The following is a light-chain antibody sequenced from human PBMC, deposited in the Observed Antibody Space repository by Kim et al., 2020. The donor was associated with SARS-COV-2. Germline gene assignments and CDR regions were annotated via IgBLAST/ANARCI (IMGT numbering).Light chain of an antibody. J-gene: IGLJ3*02. CDR2: DIS. CDR1: ISDIGTYSH. Sequence: GQSITISCSGTISDIGTYSHISWYQQHPGKAPRLIIFDISKRPSGVSGRFSGSKSGNTASLTISGLQPDDEADYFCCSFTSAVNWMFGGGTQLTVL. CDR3: CSFTSAVNWM. V-gene: IGLV2-23*02.